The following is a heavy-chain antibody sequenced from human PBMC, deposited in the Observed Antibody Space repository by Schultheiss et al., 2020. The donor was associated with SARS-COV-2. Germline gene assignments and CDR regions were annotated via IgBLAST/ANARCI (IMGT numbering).Heavy chain of an antibody. V-gene: IGHV1-8*01. CDR3: ARDWGVVAVAGPFDY. D-gene: IGHD6-19*01. CDR2: ISPNNGNT. J-gene: IGHJ4*02. CDR1: GYTFSTYN. Sequence: VKVSCKASGYTFSTYNINWVRQAPGQGLEWMGWISPNNGNTGYAQRFQGRVTMTRDTSISTAYMELSSLRSEDTAVYYCARDWGVVAVAGPFDYWGQGTLVTVSS.